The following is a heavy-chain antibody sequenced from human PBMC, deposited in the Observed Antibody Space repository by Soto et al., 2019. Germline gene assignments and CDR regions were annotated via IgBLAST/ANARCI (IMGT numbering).Heavy chain of an antibody. CDR3: AKAADIVVVVAATPYFDY. CDR1: GFTFSSYA. V-gene: IGHV3-23*01. Sequence: EVQLLESGGGLVQPGGSLRLSCAASGFTFSSYAMSWVRQAPGKGLEWVSAISGSGGSTYYADSVKGRFTISRDNXXXXXXXQMNSLRAEDTAVYYCAKAADIVVVVAATPYFDYWGQGTLVTVSS. D-gene: IGHD2-15*01. J-gene: IGHJ4*02. CDR2: ISGSGGST.